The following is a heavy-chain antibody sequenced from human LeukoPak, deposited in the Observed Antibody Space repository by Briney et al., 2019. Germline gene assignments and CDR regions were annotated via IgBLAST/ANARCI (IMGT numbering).Heavy chain of an antibody. CDR2: MNPNSGNT. J-gene: IGHJ5*02. CDR1: GYTFTSYD. V-gene: IGHV1-8*03. Sequence: GASVKVSCKASGYTFTSYDINWVRQATGQGLEWMGWMNPNSGNTGYAQKFQGRVTITRNTSISTAYMELSSLRSEDTAVYYCARTLPYGAAAVIDPWGQGTLVTVSS. CDR3: ARTLPYGAAAVIDP. D-gene: IGHD6-13*01.